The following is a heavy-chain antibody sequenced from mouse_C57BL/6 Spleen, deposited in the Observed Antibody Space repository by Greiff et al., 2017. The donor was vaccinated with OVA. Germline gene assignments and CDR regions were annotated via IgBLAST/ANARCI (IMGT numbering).Heavy chain of an antibody. CDR1: GYTFTSYG. J-gene: IGHJ3*01. CDR3: ARDEGFAY. V-gene: IGHV1-81*01. Sequence: QVHVKQSGAELARPGASVKLSCKASGYTFTSYGISWVKQRTGQGLEWIGEIYPRSGNTYYNEKFKGKATLTADKSSSTAYMELRSLTSEDSAVYFCARDEGFAYWGQGTLVTVSA. CDR2: IYPRSGNT. D-gene: IGHD3-3*01.